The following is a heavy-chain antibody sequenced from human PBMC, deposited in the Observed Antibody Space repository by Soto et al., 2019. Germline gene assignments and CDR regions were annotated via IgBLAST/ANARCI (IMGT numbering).Heavy chain of an antibody. CDR1: GFTFSSYV. V-gene: IGHV3-23*01. CDR2: ISGTVGYT. J-gene: IGHJ4*02. Sequence: EVQLLESGGAWVQPGGSLRLSCAASGFTFSSYVMTWVRQAPGKGLEWVSSISGTVGYTYYADSVSGRFTISRDNSKNTLYLQIDSLTGEDTARYYCAKGLVDCSGAVFFDWGQGTLVTVSS. D-gene: IGHD2-15*01. CDR3: AKGLVDCSGAVFFD.